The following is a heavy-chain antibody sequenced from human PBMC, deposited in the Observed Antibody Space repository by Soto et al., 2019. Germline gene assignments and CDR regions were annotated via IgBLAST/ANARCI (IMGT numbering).Heavy chain of an antibody. J-gene: IGHJ4*02. Sequence: GGSLRLSCAASGFTFSSYAMSWVRQAPGKGLEWVSAISGSGGSTYYADSVKGRFTISRDNSKNTLYLQMNSLRAEDTAVYYCARAFSGSSHFDYGGQGTVVTVCS. CDR1: GFTFSSYA. CDR2: ISGSGGST. V-gene: IGHV3-23*01. CDR3: ARAFSGSSHFDY. D-gene: IGHD6-13*01.